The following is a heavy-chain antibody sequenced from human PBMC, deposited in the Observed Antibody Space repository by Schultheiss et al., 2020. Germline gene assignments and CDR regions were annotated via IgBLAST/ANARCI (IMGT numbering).Heavy chain of an antibody. CDR2: MNPNSGGT. Sequence: ASVKVSCKASGGTFSSYAISWVRQAPGQGLEWMGWMNPNSGGTNYAQKFQGRVTMTRDTSISTAYMELSRLRSDDTAVYYCARVGRGSGSPTPTFGYYYGMDVWGQGTTVTVSS. CDR3: ARVGRGSGSPTPTFGYYYGMDV. D-gene: IGHD3-10*01. CDR1: GGTFSSYA. V-gene: IGHV1-2*02. J-gene: IGHJ6*02.